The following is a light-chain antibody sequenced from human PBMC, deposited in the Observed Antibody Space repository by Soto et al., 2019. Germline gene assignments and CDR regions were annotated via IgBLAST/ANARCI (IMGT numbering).Light chain of an antibody. Sequence: EMVLTQSPGTLSLSPGERATLSCRASQSVSSSFLAWYQQKPGQAPRLLIYGASSRATGIPDRFSGSGSGTDFTLTISRLEPEDFAVYYCQQSGRSPKTFGQGTKLEIK. V-gene: IGKV3-20*01. CDR3: QQSGRSPKT. CDR1: QSVSSSF. CDR2: GAS. J-gene: IGKJ2*01.